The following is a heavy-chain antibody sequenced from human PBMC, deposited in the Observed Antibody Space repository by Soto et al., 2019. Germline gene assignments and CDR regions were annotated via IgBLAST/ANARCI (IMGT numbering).Heavy chain of an antibody. CDR1: GFTFTSSA. CDR2: IVVGSGNT. V-gene: IGHV1-58*02. J-gene: IGHJ6*02. CDR3: AAERRGYYYGMDV. Sequence: GAAVKVSCKASGFTFTSSAMQWVRQARGQRLEWIGWIVVGSGNTNYAQKFQERVTITRDMSTSTAYMELSSLRSEDTAVYYCAAERRGYYYGMDVWGQGTTVTVSS.